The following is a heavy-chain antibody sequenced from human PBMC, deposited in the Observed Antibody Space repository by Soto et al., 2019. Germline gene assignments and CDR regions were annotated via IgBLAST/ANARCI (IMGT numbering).Heavy chain of an antibody. CDR3: ARGGRGYCSSTSCYANWFDP. CDR2: IIPIFGTA. D-gene: IGHD2-2*01. CDR1: GGTFSSYA. Sequence: QVQLVQSGAEVKKPGSSVKVSCKASGGTFSSYAISWVRQAPGQGLEWMGGIIPIFGTANYAQKFQGRVTITADESTSTAYMELSSLRSEDTAVYYCARGGRGYCSSTSCYANWFDPWGQGTLVTVSS. J-gene: IGHJ5*02. V-gene: IGHV1-69*01.